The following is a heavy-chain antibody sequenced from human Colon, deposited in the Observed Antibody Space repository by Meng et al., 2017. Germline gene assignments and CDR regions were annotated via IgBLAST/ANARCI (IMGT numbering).Heavy chain of an antibody. J-gene: IGHJ4*02. CDR1: GDTFTRYY. CDR2: INPNSGGT. V-gene: IGHV1-2*06. D-gene: IGHD4-23*01. CDR3: ARENGGSDDYGGNFDY. Sequence: QGQRVQAGAGVKKPEASEQVSCNASGDTFTRYYMHWVRQAPGQGLEWMGRINPNSGGTNYAQKFQGRVTMTRDTSISTAYMELSRLRSDDTAVYYCARENGGSDDYGGNFDYWGQGTLVTVSS.